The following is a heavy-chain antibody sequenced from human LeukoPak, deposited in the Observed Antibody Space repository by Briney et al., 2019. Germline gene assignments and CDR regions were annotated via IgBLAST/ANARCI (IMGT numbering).Heavy chain of an antibody. CDR3: ARGAYDSSGCQFDY. V-gene: IGHV4-31*03. CDR2: IYYSGST. D-gene: IGHD3-22*01. Sequence: SETLSLTCTVSGGSISSGGYYWSWIRQHPGKGLEWIGYIYYSGSTYYNPSLKSRVTISVDTSKNQFSLKLSSVTAADTAVYYCARGAYDSSGCQFDYWGQGTLVTVSS. CDR1: GGSISSGGYY. J-gene: IGHJ4*02.